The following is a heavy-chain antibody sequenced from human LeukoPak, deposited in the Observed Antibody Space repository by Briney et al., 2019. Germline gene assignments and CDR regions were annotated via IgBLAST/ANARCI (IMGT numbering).Heavy chain of an antibody. CDR3: ARDRGRRSYYGMDV. CDR1: GYSISSGYY. J-gene: IGHJ6*02. CDR2: IYHSGST. V-gene: IGHV4-38-2*02. Sequence: SETLSLTCTVSGYSISSGYYWGWIRQPPGKGLEWIGSIYHSGSTYYNPSLKSRVTISVDTSKNQFSLKLSSVTAADTAVYYCARDRGRRSYYGMDVWGQGTTVTVSS. D-gene: IGHD2-15*01.